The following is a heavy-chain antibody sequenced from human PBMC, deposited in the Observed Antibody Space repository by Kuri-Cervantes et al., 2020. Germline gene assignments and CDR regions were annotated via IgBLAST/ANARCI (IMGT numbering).Heavy chain of an antibody. V-gene: IGHV3-23*01. CDR2: ISGGGGGT. Sequence: GGSLRLSCAASGFTFSSYAMSWVRQAPGKGLEWVSAISGGGGGTYYADSVKGRFAISRDNSKNTLYLQMNSLRAEDTAVYYCARLRDFWSGYYSPAGDYWGQGTLVTVSS. CDR3: ARLRDFWSGYYSPAGDY. CDR1: GFTFSSYA. D-gene: IGHD3-3*01. J-gene: IGHJ4*02.